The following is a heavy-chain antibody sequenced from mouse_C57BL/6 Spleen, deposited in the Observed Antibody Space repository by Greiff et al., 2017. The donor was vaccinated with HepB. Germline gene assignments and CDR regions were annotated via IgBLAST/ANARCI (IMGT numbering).Heavy chain of an antibody. CDR2: IYPRSGNT. CDR3: AKYDYDPYYCDY. V-gene: IGHV1-81*01. Sequence: VQLQQSGAELARPGASVKLSCKASGYTFTSYGISWVKQRTGQGLEWIGEIYPRSGNTYYNDQFKGKATLTADKSSSTAYMELRSLTSEDSAVYFCAKYDYDPYYCDYWGQGTTLTVSS. J-gene: IGHJ2*01. D-gene: IGHD2-4*01. CDR1: GYTFTSYG.